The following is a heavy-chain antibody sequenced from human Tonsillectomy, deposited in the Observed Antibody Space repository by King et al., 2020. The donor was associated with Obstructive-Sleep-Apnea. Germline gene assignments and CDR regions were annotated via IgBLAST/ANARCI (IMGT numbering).Heavy chain of an antibody. CDR3: EATYYYDSSGYYWEYYYGMDV. D-gene: IGHD3-22*01. CDR1: GGTFRNYA. J-gene: IGHJ6*02. V-gene: IGHV1-69*01. CDR2: IIPIFGTA. Sequence: VQLVESGAEVKKPGSSVKVSCTASGGTFRNYAINWVRQAPGQGLDWMGGIIPIFGTANYAQKFQGRVTVTADESTSTAYMELSSLRADDTAVYYCEATYYYDSSGYYWEYYYGMDVWGQGTTVTVSS.